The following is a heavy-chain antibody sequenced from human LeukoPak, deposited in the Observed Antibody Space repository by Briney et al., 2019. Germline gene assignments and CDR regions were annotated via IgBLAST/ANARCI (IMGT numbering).Heavy chain of an antibody. Sequence: GGSLRLSCAASGFTFSSDWMSWVRQAPGKGLEWVANINQHGREKYYVDSVKGRFTISRDNAKNSLCLQMNSLRAEDSAVYYCARISLMEDATNWFDPWGQGTLVTVSS. J-gene: IGHJ5*02. CDR2: INQHGREK. CDR3: ARISLMEDATNWFDP. CDR1: GFTFSSDW. V-gene: IGHV3-7*01. D-gene: IGHD1-1*01.